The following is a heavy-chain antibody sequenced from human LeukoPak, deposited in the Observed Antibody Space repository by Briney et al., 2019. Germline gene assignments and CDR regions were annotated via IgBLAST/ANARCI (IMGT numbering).Heavy chain of an antibody. CDR2: INTNTGNP. V-gene: IGHV7-4-1*02. D-gene: IGHD2-2*01. CDR3: AKQGPGYCGSTSCYGVDY. CDR1: GYTFTSHA. Sequence: ASVKVSCKASGYTFTSHAMNWVRQAPGQGLEWMGWINTNTGNPTYAQGFTGRFVFSLDTSVSTAYLQISSLKPEDTTVYYCAKQGPGYCGSTSCYGVDYWGQGTLVTVSS. J-gene: IGHJ4*02.